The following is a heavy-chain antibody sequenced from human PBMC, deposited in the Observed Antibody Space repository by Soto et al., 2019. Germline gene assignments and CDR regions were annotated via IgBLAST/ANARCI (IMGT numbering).Heavy chain of an antibody. CDR3: ARTGIAAAGMGWFDP. D-gene: IGHD6-13*01. V-gene: IGHV3-33*01. CDR2: IWYDGSNK. J-gene: IGHJ5*02. Sequence: QVQLVESGGGVVQPGRSLRLSCAASGFTFSSYGMHWVRQAPGKGLEWVAVIWYDGSNKYYADSVKGRFTISRDNSKNTLYVQMNSLRAEDTAVYYCARTGIAAAGMGWFDPWGQGTLVTVSS. CDR1: GFTFSSYG.